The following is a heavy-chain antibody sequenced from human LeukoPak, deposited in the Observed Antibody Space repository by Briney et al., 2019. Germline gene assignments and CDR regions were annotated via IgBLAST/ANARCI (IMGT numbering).Heavy chain of an antibody. D-gene: IGHD4-17*01. CDR3: AKVWTAVTTSY. Sequence: GGFLRLSCEASGITFSNYAMSWVRQAPGKGLEWVSAISGSGNRTYYADSVKGRFTISRDNSKNTLYLQVNSLRAEDTAVYYCAKVWTAVTTSYWGQGTLVTVSS. CDR1: GITFSNYA. CDR2: ISGSGNRT. V-gene: IGHV3-23*01. J-gene: IGHJ4*02.